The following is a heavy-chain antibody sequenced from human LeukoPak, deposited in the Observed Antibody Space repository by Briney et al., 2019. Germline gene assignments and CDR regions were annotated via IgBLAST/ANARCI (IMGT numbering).Heavy chain of an antibody. J-gene: IGHJ4*02. CDR2: IYHSGST. Sequence: SETLFLTCTVSGGSISSGGYYWSWIRQPPGKGLEWIGYIYHSGSTYYNPSLKSRVTISVDRSKNQFSLKLSSVTAADTAVYYCASQVRSTSCYPIWGQGTLVTVSS. D-gene: IGHD2-2*01. CDR1: GGSISSGGYY. V-gene: IGHV4-30-2*01. CDR3: ASQVRSTSCYPI.